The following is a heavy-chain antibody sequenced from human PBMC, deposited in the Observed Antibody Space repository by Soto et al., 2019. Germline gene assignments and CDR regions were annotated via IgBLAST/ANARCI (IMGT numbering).Heavy chain of an antibody. CDR2: IYWDDDK. D-gene: IGHD6-6*01. J-gene: IGHJ3*02. V-gene: IGHV2-5*02. CDR3: AHGPFSSTLNDAYDI. Sequence: SGPTLVNPTETLTLTCTFSGFSLSARGEGVGWIRQSPGKALEWLAIIYWDDDKRYSPSLRTTFTITKDTSKNQVVLTMTNMDPVDTATYFCAHGPFSSTLNDAYDIWGPGTMVTVSS. CDR1: GFSLSARGEG.